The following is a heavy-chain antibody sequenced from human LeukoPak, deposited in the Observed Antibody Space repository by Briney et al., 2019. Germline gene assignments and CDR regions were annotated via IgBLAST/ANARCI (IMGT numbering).Heavy chain of an antibody. D-gene: IGHD5-12*01. J-gene: IGHJ6*03. CDR1: GYTFTSYG. CDR3: ARGNSGYESYYYYYMDV. V-gene: IGHV1-18*01. CDR2: ISAYNGNT. Sequence: ASVKVSCKASGYTFTSYGISWVRQAPGQGLERMGWISAYNGNTNYAQKLQGRVTMTTDTSTSTAYMELRSLRSDDTAVYYCARGNSGYESYYYYYMDVWGKGTTVTVSS.